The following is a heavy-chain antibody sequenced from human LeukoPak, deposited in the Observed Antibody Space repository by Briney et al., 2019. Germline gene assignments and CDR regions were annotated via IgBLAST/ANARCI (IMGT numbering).Heavy chain of an antibody. D-gene: IGHD6-13*01. Sequence: GGSLRLSCAVSGVSFSGYAMHWVRQAPGKGLEWVSGISWNSGSIGYADSVKGRFTISRDNAKNSLYLQMNSLRAEDTALYYCAKDMRAAGYSSSWYDYWGQGTLVTVSS. J-gene: IGHJ4*02. V-gene: IGHV3-9*01. CDR1: GVSFSGYA. CDR3: AKDMRAAGYSSSWYDY. CDR2: ISWNSGSI.